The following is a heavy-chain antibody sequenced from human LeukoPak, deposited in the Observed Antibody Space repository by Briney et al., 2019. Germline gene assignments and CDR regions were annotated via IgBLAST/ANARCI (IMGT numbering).Heavy chain of an antibody. Sequence: ASVKVPCKASGYTFTGYYMHWVRQAPGQGLEWMGRINPDSGGTNYAQKFQGRVTMTRDTSISTAYMELSRLRSDDTAVYYCAIERHYYDSSGYYYDALDYWGQGTLVTVSA. CDR1: GYTFTGYY. CDR3: AIERHYYDSSGYYYDALDY. J-gene: IGHJ4*02. CDR2: INPDSGGT. V-gene: IGHV1-2*06. D-gene: IGHD3-22*01.